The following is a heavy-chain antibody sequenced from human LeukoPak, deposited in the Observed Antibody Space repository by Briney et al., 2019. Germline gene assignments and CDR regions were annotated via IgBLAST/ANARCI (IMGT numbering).Heavy chain of an antibody. Sequence: GGSLRLSCVVSGFTFSSYWMHWVRQGPGKGLVWVSRIDTGGSNTLYADSVRGRFTISRDNAKNTLYLQMNTLRADDTAVYYCARDLGYSQFDSWGQGTLVTVSS. V-gene: IGHV3-74*01. CDR2: IDTGGSNT. D-gene: IGHD5-18*01. CDR3: ARDLGYSQFDS. J-gene: IGHJ5*01. CDR1: GFTFSSYW.